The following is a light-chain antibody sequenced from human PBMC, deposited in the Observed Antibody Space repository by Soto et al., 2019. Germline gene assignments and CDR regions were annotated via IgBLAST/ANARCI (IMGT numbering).Light chain of an antibody. CDR1: SSNIGNNY. CDR3: GTWDSSLSAVV. V-gene: IGLV1-51*01. J-gene: IGLJ2*01. Sequence: QSVLTQPPSVSAAPGQKVTISCSGISSNIGNNYVSWYQQLPGTAPKLLIYDNNNRPSGIPDRFSGSKSGTSATLGITGLQTGDEADYYCGTWDSSLSAVVFGGGTKLTVL. CDR2: DNN.